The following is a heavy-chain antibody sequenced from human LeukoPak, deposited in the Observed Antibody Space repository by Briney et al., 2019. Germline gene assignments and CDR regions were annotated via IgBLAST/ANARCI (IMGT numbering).Heavy chain of an antibody. CDR3: ATGDGYNSFDY. J-gene: IGHJ4*02. CDR2: IYTSGST. V-gene: IGHV4-4*07. CDR1: GGSFSSYY. Sequence: SETLSLTCTVSGGSFSSYYWSWIRQPAGKGLEWIGRIYTSGSTNYNSSLKSRVTMSVDTSKNQVSLKLSSVTAADTAVYYCATGDGYNSFDYWGQGTLVTVTS. D-gene: IGHD5-24*01.